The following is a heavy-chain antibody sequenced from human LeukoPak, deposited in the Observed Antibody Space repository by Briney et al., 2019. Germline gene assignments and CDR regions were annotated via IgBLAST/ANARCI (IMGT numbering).Heavy chain of an antibody. CDR3: ARDKRTAVANMDV. CDR2: ISSRSTYI. CDR1: GFAFSSYN. Sequence: KPGGSLRLSCAGSGFAFSSYNIIWVRQAPGKGLEWVSSISSRSTYIHYADSVKGRFTISRDNARNSLYLEMNSLRVEDTAVYYCARDKRTAVANMDVWGKGTTVTVSS. D-gene: IGHD6-19*01. J-gene: IGHJ6*03. V-gene: IGHV3-21*01.